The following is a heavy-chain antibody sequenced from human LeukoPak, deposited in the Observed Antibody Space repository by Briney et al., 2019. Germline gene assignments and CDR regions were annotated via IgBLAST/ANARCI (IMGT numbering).Heavy chain of an antibody. Sequence: GGSLRLSCAASGFTVSSNYMSWVRQAPGKGLEWVSVIYSGGSTYYADSVKGRFTISRDNSKNTLYLQMNSLRAEDTAVYYCARGLGYCSGGSCYSYYYGMDVWSQGTTVTVSS. CDR3: ARGLGYCSGGSCYSYYYGMDV. D-gene: IGHD2-15*01. J-gene: IGHJ6*02. CDR1: GFTVSSNY. V-gene: IGHV3-53*01. CDR2: IYSGGST.